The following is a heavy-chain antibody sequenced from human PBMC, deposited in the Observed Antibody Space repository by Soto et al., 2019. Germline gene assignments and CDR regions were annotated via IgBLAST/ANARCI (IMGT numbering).Heavy chain of an antibody. J-gene: IGHJ4*02. V-gene: IGHV3-23*01. Sequence: GGSLRLSCAASGFTFSSYAMSWVRQAPGKGLEWVSAISGSGGSTYYADSVKGRFTISRDNSKNTLYLQMNSLRAEDTAVYYCAKGLIFGVVIVYFDYWGREPWSPSPQ. D-gene: IGHD3-3*01. CDR1: GFTFSSYA. CDR2: ISGSGGST. CDR3: AKGLIFGVVIVYFDY.